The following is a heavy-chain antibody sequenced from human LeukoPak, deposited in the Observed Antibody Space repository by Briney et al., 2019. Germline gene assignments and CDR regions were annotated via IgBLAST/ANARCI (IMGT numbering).Heavy chain of an antibody. CDR3: ARKDYSMGFADY. V-gene: IGHV1-18*01. D-gene: IGHD2-21*01. CDR2: ISPYNGNT. CDR1: NYNFNSYG. Sequence: ASVKVSCKASNYNFNSYGISWVRQAPGQGLEWMGWISPYNGNTNYAQKVHDRFTMTADTSTNTVYMELRSLRSDDTAMYYCARKDYSMGFADYWGQGTLVTVSS. J-gene: IGHJ4*02.